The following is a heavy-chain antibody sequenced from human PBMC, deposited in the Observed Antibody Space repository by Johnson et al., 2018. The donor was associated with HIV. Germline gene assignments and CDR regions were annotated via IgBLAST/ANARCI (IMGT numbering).Heavy chain of an antibody. V-gene: IGHV3-7*05. CDR3: ARNSHSSNWYEWEAFDI. J-gene: IGHJ3*02. D-gene: IGHD6-13*01. Sequence: VQLVESGGGLVQPGGSLRLSCAASGFTFSSYWMSWVRQAPGKGLEWVANIKQDGSEKYYVDSVKGRFTISRDISKNTLYLQMNSLRAEDTAVYYCARNSHSSNWYEWEAFDIWGQGTMVTVSS. CDR2: IKQDGSEK. CDR1: GFTFSSYW.